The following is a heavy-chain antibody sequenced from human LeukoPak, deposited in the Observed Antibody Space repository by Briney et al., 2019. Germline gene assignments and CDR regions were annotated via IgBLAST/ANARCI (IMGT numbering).Heavy chain of an antibody. J-gene: IGHJ4*02. D-gene: IGHD3-10*01. CDR2: IYYSGST. CDR3: ARGPLLATFDY. CDR1: GGSISRGGFD. Sequence: SETLSLTCTVSGGSISRGGFDWTWIRQPPGKGLEWIGYIYYSGSTYYNPSLKSRVTISVDTSKNKFTLKLSSVTAADTAVYYCARGPLLATFDYWGQGTLVTVSS. V-gene: IGHV4-30-4*01.